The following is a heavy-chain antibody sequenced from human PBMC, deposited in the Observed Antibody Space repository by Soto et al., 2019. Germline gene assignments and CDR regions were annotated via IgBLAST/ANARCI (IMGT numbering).Heavy chain of an antibody. CDR2: IGTAGDT. J-gene: IGHJ6*02. V-gene: IGHV3-13*01. CDR1: GFTFSSYD. Sequence: GGSLRLSCAASGFTFSSYDMHWVRQATGKGLEWVSAIGTAGDTCYPGSVKGRFTISRENAKNSLYLQMNSLRAEDTAVYYCARGYDFWSGYYGNYGMDVWGQGTTVTVSS. CDR3: ARGYDFWSGYYGNYGMDV. D-gene: IGHD3-3*01.